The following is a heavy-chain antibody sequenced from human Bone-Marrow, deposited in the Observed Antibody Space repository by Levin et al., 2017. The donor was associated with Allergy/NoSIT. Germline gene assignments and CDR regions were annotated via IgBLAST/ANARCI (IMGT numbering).Heavy chain of an antibody. CDR2: ISGSGGST. CDR1: GFTFRTYA. Sequence: LSLPCAASGFTFRTYAMSWVRQAPRKGLEWVSAISGSGGSTYYADSVKGRFTVSRDNSKNTLYLQMNSLRAEDTALYYCAKDPIGTTRQFEYWGQGTLVTVSS. V-gene: IGHV3-23*01. J-gene: IGHJ4*02. CDR3: AKDPIGTTRQFEY. D-gene: IGHD1-7*01.